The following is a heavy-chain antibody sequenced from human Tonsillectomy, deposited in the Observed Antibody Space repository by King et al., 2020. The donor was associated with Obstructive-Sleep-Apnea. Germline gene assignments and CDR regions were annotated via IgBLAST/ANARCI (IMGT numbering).Heavy chain of an antibody. CDR3: AGARFRPEDYDSSGWGNFDY. CDR2: ISYDGSNK. V-gene: IGHV3-30*04. J-gene: IGHJ4*02. D-gene: IGHD3-22*01. CDR1: GFTFSSYA. Sequence: VQLVESGGGVVQPGRSLRLSCAASGFTFSSYAIHWVRQAPGKGLEWVAVISYDGSNKYYADSVKGRFTISRDNSKNTLYLQMNSLRAEDTAVYYCAGARFRPEDYDSSGWGNFDYWGQGTLVTVSS.